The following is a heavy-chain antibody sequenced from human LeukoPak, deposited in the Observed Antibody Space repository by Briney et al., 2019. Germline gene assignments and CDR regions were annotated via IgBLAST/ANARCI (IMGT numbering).Heavy chain of an antibody. V-gene: IGHV4-34*01. CDR2: TNHSGST. CDR3: ARRGSSWYYYYMDV. Sequence: SSETLSLTCAVYGGSFSGYYWSWIRQPPGKGLEWIGETNHSGSTNYNPSLKSRVTISVDTSKNQFSLKLSSVTAADTAVYYCARRGSSWYYYYMDVWGKGTTVTVSS. CDR1: GGSFSGYY. D-gene: IGHD6-13*01. J-gene: IGHJ6*03.